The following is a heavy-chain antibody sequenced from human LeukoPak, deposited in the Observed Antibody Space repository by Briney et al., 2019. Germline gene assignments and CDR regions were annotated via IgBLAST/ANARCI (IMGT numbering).Heavy chain of an antibody. D-gene: IGHD2-15*01. CDR1: GFTFNLAW. CDR2: IKRNTQGATT. J-gene: IGHJ4*02. V-gene: IGHV3-15*01. Sequence: GGSLRLSCATSGFTFNLAWMSWVRQAPGKGLEWVGRIKRNTQGATTDYAAAVKGRFTISRDDSKNTLYLQMNSLEIEDTGVYYCTTHPGYESYWGQGTLVTVSS. CDR3: TTHPGYESY.